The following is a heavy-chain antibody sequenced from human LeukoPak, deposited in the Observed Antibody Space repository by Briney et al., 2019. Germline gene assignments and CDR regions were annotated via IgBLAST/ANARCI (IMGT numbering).Heavy chain of an antibody. Sequence: GGSLRLSCAASEFTFSTYGMHWVRQAPGKGLEWVAVISYDGSYKFYADSVKGRFTISRDNSKSTLYPQMNSLRAEDTAVYYCAKFSQDYYDSSDGAFDIWGQGTMVTVSS. D-gene: IGHD3-22*01. CDR3: AKFSQDYYDSSDGAFDI. V-gene: IGHV3-30*18. J-gene: IGHJ3*02. CDR2: ISYDGSYK. CDR1: EFTFSTYG.